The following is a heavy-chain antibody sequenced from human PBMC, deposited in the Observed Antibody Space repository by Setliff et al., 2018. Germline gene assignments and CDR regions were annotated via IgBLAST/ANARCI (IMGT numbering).Heavy chain of an antibody. CDR3: ARSFSRSGKFLLDY. CDR2: INHSGST. Sequence: LSLTCAVYGGSFSGYYWSWIRQPPGKGLEWIGEINHSGSTNYNPSPKSRVTISVDTSKNQFSLKVPSVTAADTAVYYCARSFSRSGKFLLDYWGQGALVTVSS. CDR1: GGSFSGYY. V-gene: IGHV4-34*01. J-gene: IGHJ4*02. D-gene: IGHD1-26*01.